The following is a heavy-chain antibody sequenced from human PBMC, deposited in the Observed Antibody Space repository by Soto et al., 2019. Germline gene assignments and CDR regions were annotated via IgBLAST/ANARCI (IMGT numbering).Heavy chain of an antibody. CDR3: RAVLINNDNTPFRDY. V-gene: IGHV3-30*03. CDR2: ITYDGSNE. CDR1: AFNFSNYG. D-gene: IGHD3-16*01. Sequence: QVHLVESGGGVVQPGRSLRLSCAASAFNFSNYGMHWVRQAPGKGLEWVAYITYDGSNEFYADSMKGRFTISRDNSKNALFLQMNSLRPESTAGYYSRAVLINNDNTPFRDYWGQGALVTVSS. J-gene: IGHJ4*02.